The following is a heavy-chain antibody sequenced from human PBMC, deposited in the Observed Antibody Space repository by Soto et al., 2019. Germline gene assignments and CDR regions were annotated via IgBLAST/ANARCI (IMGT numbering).Heavy chain of an antibody. CDR1: GDSIHSYY. D-gene: IGHD3-10*01. V-gene: IGHV4-59*08. CDR2: IYYTGTT. CDR3: ARHEGPVEIAYGFNG. J-gene: IGHJ6*02. Sequence: PSETLSLTCTVSGDSIHSYYWSWIRQPPGKGLEWIGYIYYTGTTNYNPSLKSRVTISLDTSKNQIFLNLNSVTAADTAVYYCARHEGPVEIAYGFNGWGQGAKVTGSS.